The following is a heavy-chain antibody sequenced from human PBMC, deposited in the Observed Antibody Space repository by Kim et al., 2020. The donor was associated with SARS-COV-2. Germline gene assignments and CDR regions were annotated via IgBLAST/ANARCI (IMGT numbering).Heavy chain of an antibody. Sequence: SETLSLTCAVYGGSFSGYYWSWIRQPPGKGLEWIGEINHSGSTNYNPSLKSRVTISVDTSKNQFSLKLSSVTAADTAVYYCARHRISSGYYYDMFDPWGQGTLVTVSS. CDR1: GGSFSGYY. J-gene: IGHJ5*02. V-gene: IGHV4-34*01. D-gene: IGHD3-22*01. CDR3: ARHRISSGYYYDMFDP. CDR2: INHSGST.